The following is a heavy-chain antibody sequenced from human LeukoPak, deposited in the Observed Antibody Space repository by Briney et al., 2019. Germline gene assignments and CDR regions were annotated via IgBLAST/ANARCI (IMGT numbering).Heavy chain of an antibody. CDR2: IKRDGSEK. Sequence: GESLRLSCAASGFTLSSYWMSWVRQAPGKGLEWVANIKRDGSEKYYVDSVKGRFSISRDNAKNSLYLQMSSLRVEDTAVYYCVRDDGATKPCWGQGTLVTVSS. CDR1: GFTLSSYW. J-gene: IGHJ4*02. CDR3: VRDDGATKPC. D-gene: IGHD1-26*01. V-gene: IGHV3-7*01.